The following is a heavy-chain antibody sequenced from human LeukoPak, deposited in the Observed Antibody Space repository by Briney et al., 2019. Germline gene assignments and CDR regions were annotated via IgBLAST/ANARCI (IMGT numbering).Heavy chain of an antibody. CDR1: GFTFSSYG. V-gene: IGHV3-30*02. CDR3: AKDPDSSGWYGFDY. Sequence: GGSLRLSCAASGFTFSSYGMNWVRQAPGKGLEWVAFIRYDGSNKYYADSVKGRFTISRDNSKNTLYLQMNSLRAEDTAVYYCAKDPDSSGWYGFDYWGQGTLVTVSS. D-gene: IGHD6-19*01. J-gene: IGHJ4*02. CDR2: IRYDGSNK.